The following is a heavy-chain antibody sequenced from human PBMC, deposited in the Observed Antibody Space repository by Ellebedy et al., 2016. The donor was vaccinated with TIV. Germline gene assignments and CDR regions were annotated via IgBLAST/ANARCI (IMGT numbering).Heavy chain of an antibody. CDR1: GFNFNNYA. CDR3: ARQGDYGSGTNYVGEDY. Sequence: GESLKISCATSGFNFNNYAMGWVRQAPGKGLEWVSYISSGSNTIYYADSVKGRFTISRDNAKNSLYLQMNSLRDEDTAVYYCARQGDYGSGTNYVGEDYWGQGTLVTVSS. V-gene: IGHV3-48*02. J-gene: IGHJ4*02. D-gene: IGHD3-10*01. CDR2: ISSGSNTI.